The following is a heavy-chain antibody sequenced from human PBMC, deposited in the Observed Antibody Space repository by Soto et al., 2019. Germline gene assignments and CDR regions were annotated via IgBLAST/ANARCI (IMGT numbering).Heavy chain of an antibody. V-gene: IGHV6-1*01. J-gene: IGHJ6*03. CDR1: GDSVSSNSAA. Sequence: QVQLQESGPGLVKPSQTLSVTCAISGDSVSSNSAAWNWIRLSPSRGLEWLARTYYRSRWYNDYAVSVRSRITVNADTSKNQFSLQLTSVTPEDTAIEYCAGTTSHHWLYMDVWGRGTTVTVSS. CDR2: TYYRSRWYN. D-gene: IGHD1-1*01. CDR3: AGTTSHHWLYMDV.